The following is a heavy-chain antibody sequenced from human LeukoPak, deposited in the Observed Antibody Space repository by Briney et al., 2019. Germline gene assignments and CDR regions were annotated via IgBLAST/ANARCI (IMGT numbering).Heavy chain of an antibody. CDR2: MNPNSGNT. CDR3: ARGKYSYGYGHDY. V-gene: IGHV1-8*02. CDR1: GYTFTTYG. D-gene: IGHD5-18*01. J-gene: IGHJ4*02. Sequence: ASVKVSCKTFGYTFTTYGINWVRQATGQGLEWMGWMNPNSGNTGYAQKFQGRVTMTRNTSISTAYMELSSLRSEDTAVYYCARGKYSYGYGHDYWGQGTLVTVSS.